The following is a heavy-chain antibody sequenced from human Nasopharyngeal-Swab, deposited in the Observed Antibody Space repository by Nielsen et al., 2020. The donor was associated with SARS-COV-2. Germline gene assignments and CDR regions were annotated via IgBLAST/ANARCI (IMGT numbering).Heavy chain of an antibody. V-gene: IGHV1-18*01. CDR2: ISIYNGNT. CDR3: AREMVMVSAPDY. J-gene: IGHJ4*02. D-gene: IGHD2-21*01. Sequence: WVRQAPGQGLEWLGWISIYNGNTRYAQNLQGRLTLTTDTSTRTAYMELRSLRSDDTAVYYCAREMVMVSAPDYWGQGTLVTVSS.